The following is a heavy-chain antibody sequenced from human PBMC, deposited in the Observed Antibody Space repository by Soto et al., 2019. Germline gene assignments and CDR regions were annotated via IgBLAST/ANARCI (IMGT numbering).Heavy chain of an antibody. D-gene: IGHD3-22*01. J-gene: IGHJ1*01. CDR2: MYHSGST. V-gene: IGHV4-30-2*02. CDR1: GGSISSGGYS. CDR3: AREDHYDSSD. Sequence: SETLSLTCAVSGGSISSGGYSWSWIRQPPGKGLEWIGYMYHSGSTYYNPSLKSRVTISVDTSKNQFSLKLSSVTAADTAVYYCAREDHYDSSDWGQGTLVTVSS.